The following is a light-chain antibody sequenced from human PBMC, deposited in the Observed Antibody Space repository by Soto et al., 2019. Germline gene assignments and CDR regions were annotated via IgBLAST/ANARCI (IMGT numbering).Light chain of an antibody. CDR1: QSASTTY. J-gene: IGKJ1*01. CDR2: GVS. CDR3: QQYGSSPWT. V-gene: IGKV3-20*01. Sequence: EIVLTQSPGTLSLSPGERVTLSCRASQSASTTYLAWYQQKPGQAPRLLIYGVSSRVTGIPDRFSGSGSGTDFTLTISRLEPEDFAVYYCQQYGSSPWTFGQGTKV.